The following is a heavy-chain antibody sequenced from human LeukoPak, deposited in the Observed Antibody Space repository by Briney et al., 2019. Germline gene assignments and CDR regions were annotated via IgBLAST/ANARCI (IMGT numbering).Heavy chain of an antibody. D-gene: IGHD6-19*01. V-gene: IGHV4-4*07. Sequence: PSEPLSLTCTVSGGSISSYYWSWIRQPAGKGLEWIGRIYTSGSTNYNPSLKRRVTMSVDASKNQCSLKLSSVTAADTAVYYCAREKGIAVAGTLSDWFDPWGQGTLVTVSS. J-gene: IGHJ5*02. CDR1: GGSISSYY. CDR2: IYTSGST. CDR3: AREKGIAVAGTLSDWFDP.